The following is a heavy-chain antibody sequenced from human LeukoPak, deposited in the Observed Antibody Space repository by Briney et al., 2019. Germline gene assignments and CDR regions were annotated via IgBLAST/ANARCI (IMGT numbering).Heavy chain of an antibody. CDR1: GFTFSSYW. V-gene: IGHV3-7*01. J-gene: IGHJ3*02. D-gene: IGHD2-15*01. CDR2: INQDGSEK. CDR3: SRGRYCSGGICYSAAFDI. Sequence: GGSLRLSCAASGFTFSSYWMSWVRQAPGKGLEWVSNINQDGSEKYYVDSVKGRFTISRDNAKNSLYLQMNSLRAEDTAVYYCSRGRYCSGGICYSAAFDIWGQGTMVTVSS.